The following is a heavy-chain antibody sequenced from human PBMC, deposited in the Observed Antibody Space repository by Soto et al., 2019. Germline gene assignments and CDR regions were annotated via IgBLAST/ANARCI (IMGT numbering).Heavy chain of an antibody. CDR3: AAWALGSYSSGWYFRYYGMDV. CDR2: INAGNGNT. D-gene: IGHD6-19*01. CDR1: GYTFTSYA. Sequence: EASVKVSCKASGYTFTSYAMHWVRQAPGQRLEWMGWINAGNGNTKYSQKFQGRVTITRDTSASTAYMELSSLRSEDTAVYYCAAWALGSYSSGWYFRYYGMDVWGQGTTVTVSS. J-gene: IGHJ6*02. V-gene: IGHV1-3*01.